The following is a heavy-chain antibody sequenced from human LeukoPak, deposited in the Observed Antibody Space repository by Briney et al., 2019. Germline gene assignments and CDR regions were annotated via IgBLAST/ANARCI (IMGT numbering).Heavy chain of an antibody. Sequence: PARSLRLSCAASGFTFSSYGMHWVRQAPGKGLEWLALISYDRSNKYYADSVKGRFTISRDNSKNTLYLQMNSLRAEDTAVYYCSGGLSSSYYFDYWGQGTLVTVSS. CDR3: SGGLSSSYYFDY. D-gene: IGHD6-6*01. CDR1: GFTFSSYG. V-gene: IGHV3-30*03. CDR2: ISYDRSNK. J-gene: IGHJ4*02.